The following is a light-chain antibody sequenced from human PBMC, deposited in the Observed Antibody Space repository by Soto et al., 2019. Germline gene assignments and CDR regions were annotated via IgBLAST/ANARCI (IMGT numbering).Light chain of an antibody. CDR1: QSISSY. J-gene: IGKJ3*01. CDR2: AAS. V-gene: IGKV1-39*01. Sequence: DIQMTQSPSSLSASVGDRVTITCRASQSISSYLNWYQQKQGKAPKFLIYAASSLQSGVPSRFSGSGSGTHFTLTISSRQPEDFATYYCQQSYRTPVTFGPGTKVDIK. CDR3: QQSYRTPVT.